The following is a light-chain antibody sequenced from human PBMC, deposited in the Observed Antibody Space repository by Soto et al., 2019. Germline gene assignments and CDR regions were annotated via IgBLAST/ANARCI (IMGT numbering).Light chain of an antibody. CDR3: QQYGSSPTWT. CDR2: NVS. Sequence: EIVLTQSPDTLSLSPGGRATLSCRASQTVTNNHLAWYQQKPGQAPRLLIYNVSRRATGIPDRFSGSGSGTDFPLTIIRLEPEDFGVYYCQQYGSSPTWTFGLGTRVEIK. J-gene: IGKJ1*01. CDR1: QTVTNNH. V-gene: IGKV3-20*01.